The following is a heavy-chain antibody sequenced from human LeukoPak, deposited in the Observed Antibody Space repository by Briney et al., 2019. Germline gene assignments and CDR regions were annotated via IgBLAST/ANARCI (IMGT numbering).Heavy chain of an antibody. CDR2: ISGSGGST. D-gene: IGHD1-14*01. J-gene: IGHJ6*03. Sequence: GGSLRLSCAASGFTFSSYAMSWVRQAPGKGLEWVSAISGSGGSTYYADPVKGRFTISRDNSKNTLYLQMNSLRAEDTAVYYCAKDHRDYYYYYMDVWGKGTTVTVSS. V-gene: IGHV3-23*01. CDR3: AKDHRDYYYYYMDV. CDR1: GFTFSSYA.